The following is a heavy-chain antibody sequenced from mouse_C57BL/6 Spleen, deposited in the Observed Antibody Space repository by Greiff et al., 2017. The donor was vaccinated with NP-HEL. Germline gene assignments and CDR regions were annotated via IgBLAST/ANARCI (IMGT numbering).Heavy chain of an antibody. CDR2: IYPGSGNT. CDR1: GYTFTDYY. CDR3: SRGQLRLRNWFAY. D-gene: IGHD3-2*02. V-gene: IGHV1-76*01. Sequence: QVQLQQSGAELVRPGASVKLSCKASGYTFTDYYINWVKQRPGQGLEWIARIYPGSGNTYYNEKFKGKATLTADKSSSTAYMQLSSLTSEDSAVYFCSRGQLRLRNWFAYWGQGTLVTVSA. J-gene: IGHJ3*01.